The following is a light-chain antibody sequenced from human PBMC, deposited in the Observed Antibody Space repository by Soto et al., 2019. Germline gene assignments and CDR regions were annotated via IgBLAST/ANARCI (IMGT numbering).Light chain of an antibody. V-gene: IGLV2-14*01. CDR3: ASYSSANTLFV. CDR1: SRDIGNYNY. J-gene: IGLJ1*01. CDR2: EVT. Sequence: QSVLTQPASVSGSPGQSITISCTGTSRDIGNYNYVSWYQHHPGKAPKLMIYEVTSRPSGVSDRFSGSKSGMTASLTISGLQPEDEADYFCASYSSANTLFVFGTGTKVTVL.